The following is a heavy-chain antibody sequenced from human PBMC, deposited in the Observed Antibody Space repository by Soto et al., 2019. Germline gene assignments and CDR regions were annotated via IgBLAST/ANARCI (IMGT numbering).Heavy chain of an antibody. CDR1: GFTFSSYG. CDR2: ISYDGSNK. V-gene: IGHV3-30*18. CDR3: AKDVCGEPSWWELREHGMDV. Sequence: PGGSLRLSCAASGFTFSSYGMHWVRQAPGKGLEWVAVISYDGSNKYYADSVKGRFTISRDNSKNTLYLQMNSLRAEDTAVYYCAKDVCGEPSWWELREHGMDVWGQGTTVTVSS. J-gene: IGHJ6*02. D-gene: IGHD1-26*01.